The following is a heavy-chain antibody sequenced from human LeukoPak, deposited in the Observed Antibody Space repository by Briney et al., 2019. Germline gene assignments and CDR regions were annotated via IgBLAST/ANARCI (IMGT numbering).Heavy chain of an antibody. D-gene: IGHD4-17*01. CDR1: GYTFTGYY. Sequence: GASVKVSCKASGYTFTGYYMHWVRQAPGQGLEWMGWINPNSGGTNYAQKFQGRVTMTRDTSISTAYMELSRLRSDDTAVYYCARDEGTTVTTRSYKYDYWGQGTLVTVSS. CDR3: ARDEGTTVTTRSYKYDY. J-gene: IGHJ4*02. V-gene: IGHV1-2*02. CDR2: INPNSGGT.